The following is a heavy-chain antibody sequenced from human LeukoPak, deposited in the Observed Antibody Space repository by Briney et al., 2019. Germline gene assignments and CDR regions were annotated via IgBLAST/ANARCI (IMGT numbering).Heavy chain of an antibody. V-gene: IGHV3-74*01. D-gene: IGHD3-10*01. Sequence: AGTLRFSCAASGFTFSNYFMHWVRQLPGKGLMWVSRISSDGGSTGYADSVKGRFTISRDNAKNTLYLQMNSLRAEDTAVYYCARDSTSGIDYWGQGTLVTVSS. CDR1: GFTFSNYF. J-gene: IGHJ4*02. CDR2: ISSDGGST. CDR3: ARDSTSGIDY.